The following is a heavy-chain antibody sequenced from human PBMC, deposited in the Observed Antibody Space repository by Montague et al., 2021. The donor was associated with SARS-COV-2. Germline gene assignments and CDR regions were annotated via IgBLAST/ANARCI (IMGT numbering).Heavy chain of an antibody. Sequence: SETLSLTCTVSGYSISSGYYWGWIRQPPGKGLEWIGSIYHSGSTYYNPSLKSRVTISVDTSKNQFSLKLSSVTAADTAVYYCARDDYTPGDYYYYYGMDVWGPGTTVTVSS. D-gene: IGHD4-11*01. J-gene: IGHJ6*02. CDR3: ARDDYTPGDYYYYYGMDV. CDR1: GYSISSGYY. V-gene: IGHV4-38-2*02. CDR2: IYHSGST.